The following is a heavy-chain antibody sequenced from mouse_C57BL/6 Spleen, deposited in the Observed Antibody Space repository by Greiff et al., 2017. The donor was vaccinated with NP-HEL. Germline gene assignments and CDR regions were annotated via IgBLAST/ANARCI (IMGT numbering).Heavy chain of an antibody. J-gene: IGHJ1*03. CDR2: IRNKANNNAT. CDR1: GFTFSDAW. CDR3: TRPGYGSSPRYFDV. V-gene: IGHV6-6*01. Sequence: EVMLVESGGGLVQPGGSMKLSCAASGFTFSDAWMDWVRQSPEKGLEWVAEIRNKANNNATYYAESVKGRFTISRDDSKSSVYLQMNNLRAEDTGIYYCTRPGYGSSPRYFDVWGTGTTVTVSS. D-gene: IGHD1-1*01.